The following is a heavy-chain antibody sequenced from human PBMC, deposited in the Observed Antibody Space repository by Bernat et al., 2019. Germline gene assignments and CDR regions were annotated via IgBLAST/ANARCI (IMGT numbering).Heavy chain of an antibody. CDR3: ARYYQGSSWYLQKAFDI. V-gene: IGHV3-30-3*01. CDR1: GFTFSSYA. CDR2: ISYDGSNK. D-gene: IGHD6-13*01. J-gene: IGHJ3*02. Sequence: QVQLVESGGGVVQPGRSLRLPCAASGFTFSSYAMHWVRQAPGKGLEWVAVISYDGSNKYYADSVKGRFTISRDNSKNTVYLQMNSLRAEDTAVYYCARYYQGSSWYLQKAFDIWGQGTMVTVSS.